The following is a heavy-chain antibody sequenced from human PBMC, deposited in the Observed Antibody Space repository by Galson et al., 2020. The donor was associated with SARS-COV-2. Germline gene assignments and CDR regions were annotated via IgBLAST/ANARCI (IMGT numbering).Heavy chain of an antibody. J-gene: IGHJ6*03. D-gene: IGHD3-22*01. CDR2: INHSGST. V-gene: IGHV4-34*01. CDR3: ARSRQDVTMIVVAITAYYHYMDV. CDR1: GGSFSDYY. Sequence: SETLSLTCAVYGGSFSDYYWSWIRQSPGTGLEWIGEINHSGSTKSSPTLKSRVTIAVDTSKNQFSLKLTSMTAADTAFYYCARSRQDVTMIVVAITAYYHYMDVWSKGTTVTISS.